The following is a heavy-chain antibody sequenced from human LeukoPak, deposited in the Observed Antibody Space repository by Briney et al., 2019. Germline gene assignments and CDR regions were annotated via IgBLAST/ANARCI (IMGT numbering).Heavy chain of an antibody. J-gene: IGHJ4*02. CDR1: GYTFTSYY. V-gene: IGHV1-46*01. D-gene: IGHD6-6*01. Sequence: GASVKVSCKASGYTFTSYYMHWVRQAPGQGLEWMGIINPSGGSTSYAQKFQGRVTMTRDMSTSTVYMELSSLRSGDTAVYYCARDVMEYSSSSSYDYWGQGTLVTVSS. CDR3: ARDVMEYSSSSSYDY. CDR2: INPSGGST.